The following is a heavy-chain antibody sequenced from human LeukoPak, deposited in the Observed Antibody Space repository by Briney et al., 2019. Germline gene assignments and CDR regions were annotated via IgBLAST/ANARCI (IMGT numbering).Heavy chain of an antibody. CDR2: ISSSSSYI. Sequence: GGSLRLSCAASGFTFSSYSMNWVRQAPGKGLEWVSSISSSSSYIYYADSVKGRFTISRDNAKNSLYLQMNSLRAEDTAVYYCARGEAMVRGVASFDIWDQGTMVTVSS. J-gene: IGHJ3*02. CDR3: ARGEAMVRGVASFDI. V-gene: IGHV3-21*01. D-gene: IGHD3-10*01. CDR1: GFTFSSYS.